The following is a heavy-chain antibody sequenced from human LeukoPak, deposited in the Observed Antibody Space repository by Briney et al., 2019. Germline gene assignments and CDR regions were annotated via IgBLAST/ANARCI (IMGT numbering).Heavy chain of an antibody. CDR3: ARGFGSGSPFDY. V-gene: IGHV4-59*01. CDR1: GGSISSYY. D-gene: IGHD3-10*01. CDR2: TYYSGST. Sequence: SETLSLTCTVSGGSISSYYWSWIRQPPGKGLEWIGYTYYSGSTNYNPSLKSRVTISVDTSKNQFSLKLSSVTAADTAVYYCARGFGSGSPFDYWGQGTLVTVSS. J-gene: IGHJ4*02.